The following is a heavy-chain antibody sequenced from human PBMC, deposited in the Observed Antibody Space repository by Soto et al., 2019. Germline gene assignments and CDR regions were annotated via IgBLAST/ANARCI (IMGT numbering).Heavy chain of an antibody. CDR2: NYYSGIT. CDR3: ARVSSIAALHYVIDF. CDR1: GGSISRGGYY. V-gene: IGHV4-31*03. J-gene: IGHJ6*02. Sequence: SETLSLTCTVSGGSISRGGYYWTWIRQHPGKGLEWIGYNYYSGITYYNPSLKSRVTISLDTSKNQFSLKLSSVTAADTAVYYCARVSSIAALHYVIDFRAQRTTLPVSS. D-gene: IGHD6-6*01.